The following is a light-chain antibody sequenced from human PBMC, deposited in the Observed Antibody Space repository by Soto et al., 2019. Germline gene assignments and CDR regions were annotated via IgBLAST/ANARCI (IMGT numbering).Light chain of an antibody. CDR1: QSVSSN. V-gene: IGKV3D-15*01. CDR2: GAS. J-gene: IGKJ5*01. CDR3: QQYNNWPLT. Sequence: EIVMTQSPATLSVSPGERATLSCRASQSVSSNLAWYQQKPGQAPRLLIYGASIRATGIPARFSGSGSGTEFTLTIXSLQSEDFAVYYCQQYNNWPLTFGQGTRLEIK.